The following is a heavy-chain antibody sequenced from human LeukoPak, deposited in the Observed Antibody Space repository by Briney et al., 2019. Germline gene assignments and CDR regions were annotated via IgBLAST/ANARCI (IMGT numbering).Heavy chain of an antibody. CDR3: ARVQYDYGDYAYFDY. V-gene: IGHV3-21*04. CDR2: ISSSSSYI. CDR1: GFTFSSYS. Sequence: GGSLRLSCAASGFTFSSYSMNWVRQAPGQGLEWVSSISSSSSYIYYADSVKGRFTISRDNAKNSLYLQMNSLRAEDTAVYYCARVQYDYGDYAYFDYWGQGTLVTVSS. D-gene: IGHD4-17*01. J-gene: IGHJ4*02.